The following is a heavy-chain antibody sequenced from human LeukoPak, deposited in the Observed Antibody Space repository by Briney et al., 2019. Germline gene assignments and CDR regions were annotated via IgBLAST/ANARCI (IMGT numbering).Heavy chain of an antibody. V-gene: IGHV3-53*01. CDR2: IYSGGST. Sequence: GGSLRLSCAASGFTFSSNYMSWVRQAPGKGLEWVSVIYSGGSTYYADSVQARFTISRDNSKNTLYLQMNSLRAEDTAVYYCESSPSGGYYYYWGQGTLVTVSS. CDR3: ESSPSGGYYYY. J-gene: IGHJ4*02. D-gene: IGHD3-22*01. CDR1: GFTFSSNY.